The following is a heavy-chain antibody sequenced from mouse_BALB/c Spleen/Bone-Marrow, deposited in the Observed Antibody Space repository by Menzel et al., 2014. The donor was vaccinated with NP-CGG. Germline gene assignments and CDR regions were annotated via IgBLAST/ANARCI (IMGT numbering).Heavy chain of an antibody. D-gene: IGHD2-13*01. CDR2: INSNGGTT. CDR3: ARGLYYVAYGPGFAY. Sequence: EVKLVESGGGLVQPGGSLKLSCAASGFTFSNYGMSWVRQTPDKRLDLVATINSNGGTTYHPDSVKGRFTISRDNAKNTLYLQMSSLKSEDTAMYFCARGLYYVAYGPGFAYWGQGTLVTVSA. V-gene: IGHV5-6-3*01. CDR1: GFTFSNYG. J-gene: IGHJ3*01.